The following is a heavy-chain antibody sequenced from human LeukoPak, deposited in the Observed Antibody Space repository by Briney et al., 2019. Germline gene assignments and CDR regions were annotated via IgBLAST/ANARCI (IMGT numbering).Heavy chain of an antibody. D-gene: IGHD6-13*01. CDR3: ARVIGATDTAH. CDR1: GFTFSSYA. J-gene: IGHJ4*02. V-gene: IGHV3-23*01. CDR2: ISGSGDTT. Sequence: PGGSLRLSCAASGFTFSSYAMSWVRQAPGKELEWVSGISGSGDTTYYADSVKGRFTISRDNSKNTLYLQMNSLRAEDTAVYYCARVIGATDTAHWGQGTLVTVSS.